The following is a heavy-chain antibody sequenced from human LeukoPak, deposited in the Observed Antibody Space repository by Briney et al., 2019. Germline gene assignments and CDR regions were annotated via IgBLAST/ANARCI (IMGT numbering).Heavy chain of an antibody. CDR2: INPNSGGT. J-gene: IGHJ4*02. CDR3: ARVGSGWDFDY. CDR1: GYTFTGYY. V-gene: IGHV1-2*06. Sequence: GASVKVSCKASGYTFTGYYMHWVRQAPGQGLEWMGRINPNSGGTNYAQKFQGRVTITTDESTSTAYMELSSLRSEDTAVYYCARVGSGWDFDYWGQGTLVTVSS. D-gene: IGHD6-19*01.